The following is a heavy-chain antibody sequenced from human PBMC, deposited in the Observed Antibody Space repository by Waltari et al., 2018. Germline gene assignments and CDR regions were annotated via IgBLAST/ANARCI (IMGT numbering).Heavy chain of an antibody. V-gene: IGHV3-30*01. CDR1: GFTFSTYV. CDR3: ARDPLPGPPDFFDY. J-gene: IGHJ4*02. D-gene: IGHD1-1*01. CDR2: MSPDGGLS. Sequence: QVQLVESGGGVVQPGRSLRLACAASGFTFSTYVVHWVRQATGKGLELLAVMSPDGGLSYYADSVKGRFTISRDNSRNTLFLQMNGLRPDDTAVYFCARDPLPGPPDFFDYWGQGTLVSVSS.